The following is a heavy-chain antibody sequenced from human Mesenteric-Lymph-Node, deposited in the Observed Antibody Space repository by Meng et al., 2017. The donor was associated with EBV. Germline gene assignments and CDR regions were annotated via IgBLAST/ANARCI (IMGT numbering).Heavy chain of an antibody. CDR3: AKGGVYGTHVGP. Sequence: EVQLLDSGGGLVQPGGSLELSCAASGFTFSSHAMSWVRQAPGKGLEWVSGLSISGGITYYADSVKGRFTISRDNSKNTLYLQMNTLRVEDTAVYYCAKGGVYGTHVGPWGQGTLVTVSS. D-gene: IGHD2-8*01. J-gene: IGHJ5*02. V-gene: IGHV3-23*01. CDR2: LSISGGIT. CDR1: GFTFSSHA.